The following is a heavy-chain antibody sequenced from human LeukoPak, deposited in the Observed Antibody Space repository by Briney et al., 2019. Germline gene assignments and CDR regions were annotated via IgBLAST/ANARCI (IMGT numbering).Heavy chain of an antibody. CDR2: INPSGGST. D-gene: IGHD3-22*01. Sequence: ASVKVSCKASGYTFTSYYMHWVRQAPGQGLEWMGIINPSGGSTSYAQKFQGRVTMTRDTSTSTVYMELSSLRSEDTAVYYCARDARTSYDSSGYYSDYWGQGTLVTVSS. V-gene: IGHV1-46*01. CDR3: ARDARTSYDSSGYYSDY. J-gene: IGHJ4*02. CDR1: GYTFTSYY.